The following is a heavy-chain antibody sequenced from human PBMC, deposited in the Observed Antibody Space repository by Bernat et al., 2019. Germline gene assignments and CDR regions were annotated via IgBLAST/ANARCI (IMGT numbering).Heavy chain of an antibody. CDR3: AKGACSSTGCYNWFDP. CDR1: GFTFRTYA. CDR2: ISGRGNGA. J-gene: IGHJ5*02. D-gene: IGHD2-2*02. Sequence: EVQLVESGGGLVQPGGSLRLSCAASGFTFRTYAMSWVRQAPGKGLEWVSSISGRGNGAHYADSVKGRFTISRDNSKNTLYVQMNSLRVEDTAVYYCAKGACSSTGCYNWFDPWGQGTPVTVSS. V-gene: IGHV3-23*04.